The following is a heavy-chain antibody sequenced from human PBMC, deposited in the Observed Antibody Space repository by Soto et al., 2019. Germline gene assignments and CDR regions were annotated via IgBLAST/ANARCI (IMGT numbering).Heavy chain of an antibody. J-gene: IGHJ6*04. D-gene: IGHD5-18*01. CDR2: DVLIFGIA. CDR3: ARTPTQLSTSYNYGMDV. Sequence: PVKVSCKASGGTFSSYAISWVRQAPGKGIEGMGGDVLIFGIANYAQKIRCRVTITADESTSTAYTRRSRLRCEETALYDFARTPTQLSTSYNYGMDVWGKGTTVTVAS. CDR1: GGTFSSYA. V-gene: IGHV1-69*13.